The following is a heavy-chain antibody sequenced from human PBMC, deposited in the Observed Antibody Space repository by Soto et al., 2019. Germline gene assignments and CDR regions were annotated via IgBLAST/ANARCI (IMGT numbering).Heavy chain of an antibody. J-gene: IGHJ4*02. D-gene: IGHD6-13*01. CDR1: GGSMRNYF. CDR3: AAGEASSRNLAPYYLDF. V-gene: IGHV4-59*01. CDR2: IHYSGTT. Sequence: SETLSLTCTVSGGSMRNYFWTWIRQPPWKGLEWIGYIHYSGTTSFFPSYNPSLRSRVTISEDTSKNQFSLKLLSVTTADTAVYFCAAGEASSRNLAPYYLDFWGQGTLVTVSS.